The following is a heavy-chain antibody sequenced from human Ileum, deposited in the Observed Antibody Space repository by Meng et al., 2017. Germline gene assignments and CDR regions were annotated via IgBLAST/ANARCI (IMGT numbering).Heavy chain of an antibody. Sequence: QITLKESGPTLAKPTPTLTLTCILAGFSGTTDGVGVGWIRQPPGKALEWLALIYWDDDTRYSPSLKHRLTITKDTSKNQVVLTMTDMDPVDTATYYCAHKREETTVNYFDYWGQGTLVTVSS. CDR3: AHKREETTVNYFDY. CDR2: IYWDDDT. V-gene: IGHV2-5*02. D-gene: IGHD4-17*01. CDR1: GFSGTTDGVG. J-gene: IGHJ4*02.